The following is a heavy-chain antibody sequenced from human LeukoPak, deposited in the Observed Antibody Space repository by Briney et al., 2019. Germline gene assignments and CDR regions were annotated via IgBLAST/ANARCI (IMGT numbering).Heavy chain of an antibody. CDR1: GGSISNHY. J-gene: IGHJ4*02. CDR2: VYYNGNT. Sequence: PSETLSLTCTVSGGSISNHYWSWIRQPPGKGLEWIGYVYYNGNTNYNPSLKSRVTISVDTSKNQFSLQLSSVTAADTAVYYCARDRPGGSSLDYWGQGTLVTVSS. V-gene: IGHV4-59*11. D-gene: IGHD6-13*01. CDR3: ARDRPGGSSLDY.